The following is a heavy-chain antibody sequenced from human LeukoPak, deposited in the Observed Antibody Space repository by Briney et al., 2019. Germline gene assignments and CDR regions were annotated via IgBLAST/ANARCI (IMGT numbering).Heavy chain of an antibody. CDR3: ARQTGSGLFILP. CDR1: GVSISSSNSY. J-gene: IGHJ4*02. V-gene: IGHV4-39*01. Sequence: SETLSLTCTVSGVSISSSNSYWGWIHQPPGKGLEWIGSIYYSGNTYYNASLKSQVSISIDTSKNQFSLRFTSVTAADTAVYYCARQTGSGLFILPGGQGTLVTVSS. D-gene: IGHD3/OR15-3a*01. CDR2: IYYSGNT.